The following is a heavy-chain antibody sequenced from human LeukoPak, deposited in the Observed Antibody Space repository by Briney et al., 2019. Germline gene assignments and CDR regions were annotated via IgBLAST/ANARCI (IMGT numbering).Heavy chain of an antibody. Sequence: GGSLRLPCAASGFTFSSYWMSWVRQAPGKGLEWVANIKQDGSEKYYVDSVKGRFTISRDNAKNSLYLQMNSLRAEDTAVYYCARVGDYGDYVVLGWFDPWGQGTLVTVSS. CDR2: IKQDGSEK. D-gene: IGHD4-17*01. V-gene: IGHV3-7*01. CDR3: ARVGDYGDYVVLGWFDP. CDR1: GFTFSSYW. J-gene: IGHJ5*02.